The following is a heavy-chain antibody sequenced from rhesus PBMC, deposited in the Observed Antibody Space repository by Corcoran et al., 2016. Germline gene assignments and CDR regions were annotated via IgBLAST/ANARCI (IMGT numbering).Heavy chain of an antibody. J-gene: IGHJ4*01. CDR2: INGNSGST. CDR1: GGSFSSYW. V-gene: IGHV4-80*01. D-gene: IGHD6-25*01. Sequence: QVQLQESGPGLVKPSETLSLTCAVSGGSFSSYWWSWIRQPPGKGLEWIGEINGNSGSTNYNPSLKSRVTISKDASKNQFSLKLSSVTAADTAVYYCARRRQLASFDYWGQGVLVTVSS. CDR3: ARRRQLASFDY.